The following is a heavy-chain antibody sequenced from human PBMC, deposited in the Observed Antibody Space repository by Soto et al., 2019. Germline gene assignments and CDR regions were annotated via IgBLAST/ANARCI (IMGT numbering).Heavy chain of an antibody. CDR1: GGSISSGGYY. V-gene: IGHV4-31*03. Sequence: QVQLQESGPGLVQPSQTLSLTCTVSGGSISSGGYYWSWIRQHPGTGLEGIGHLSYSGSTYYNTSLKRRVTISVDTSRNHFSLIVNSVTAADTAVYYCARGVLHWGQGTLVTVSS. CDR3: ARGVLH. CDR2: LSYSGST. J-gene: IGHJ4*01.